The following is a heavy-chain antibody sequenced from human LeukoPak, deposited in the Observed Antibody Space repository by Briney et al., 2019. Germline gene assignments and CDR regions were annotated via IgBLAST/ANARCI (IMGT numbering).Heavy chain of an antibody. CDR3: TRQASIAAREGDY. D-gene: IGHD6-6*01. Sequence: GGSLRLSCAASGFTFSGSAMHWVRQASGKGLEWVGRIRSKANSYATAYAASVKGRFIISRDDSKNTAYLQMNSLKTEDTAVYYCTRQASIAAREGDYWGQGTLVTVSS. V-gene: IGHV3-73*01. J-gene: IGHJ4*02. CDR1: GFTFSGSA. CDR2: IRSKANSYAT.